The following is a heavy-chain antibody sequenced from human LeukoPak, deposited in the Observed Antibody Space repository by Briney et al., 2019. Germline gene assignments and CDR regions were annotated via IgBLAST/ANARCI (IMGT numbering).Heavy chain of an antibody. D-gene: IGHD3-10*01. CDR3: ARAPRGSGSYRLDY. J-gene: IGHJ4*02. Sequence: GGSLRLSCTASGFSFDDYGMSWVRQAPGKGLEWVSGINWNGGSTGYADSVKGRFTISRDNAKNSLYLQMNSLRAEDTALYYCARAPRGSGSYRLDYWGQGTPVTVSS. V-gene: IGHV3-20*04. CDR2: INWNGGST. CDR1: GFSFDDYG.